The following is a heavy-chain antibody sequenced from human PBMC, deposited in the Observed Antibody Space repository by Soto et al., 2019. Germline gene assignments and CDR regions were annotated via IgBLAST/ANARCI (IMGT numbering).Heavy chain of an antibody. CDR2: INHSGST. CDR3: ARGSAYGDYGIDY. Sequence: QVQLQQWGAGLLKPSETLSLTCAVYGGSFSGYHWSWIRQPPGKGLEWIGEINHSGSTNYNPSLKSRVTISVDTSKNQFSLKLNSVTAADTAVYSCARGSAYGDYGIDYWGQGTLVTVSS. CDR1: GGSFSGYH. V-gene: IGHV4-34*01. D-gene: IGHD4-17*01. J-gene: IGHJ4*02.